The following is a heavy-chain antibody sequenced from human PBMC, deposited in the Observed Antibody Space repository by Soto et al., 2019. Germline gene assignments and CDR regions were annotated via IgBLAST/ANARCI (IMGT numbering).Heavy chain of an antibody. D-gene: IGHD5-12*01. CDR3: ARHRSGYDFYHFDY. Sequence: EVQLVESGGGLVQPGGSLRLSCAASGFTFSSYWMRWVRQAPGKGLEWVANIKQDGSEKYYVDSVKGRFTIPRDNDKNALYLQMNSLRAEDTAVYYCARHRSGYDFYHFDYWGQGTLVTVSS. J-gene: IGHJ4*02. V-gene: IGHV3-7*01. CDR2: IKQDGSEK. CDR1: GFTFSSYW.